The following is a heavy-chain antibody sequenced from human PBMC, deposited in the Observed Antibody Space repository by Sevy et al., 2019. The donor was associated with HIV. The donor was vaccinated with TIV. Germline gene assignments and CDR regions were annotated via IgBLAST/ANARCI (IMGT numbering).Heavy chain of an antibody. CDR1: GFTLSTSG. D-gene: IGHD5-12*01. CDR3: AGRSGGYDWD. J-gene: IGHJ4*02. CDR2: IRSSSGYI. V-gene: IGHV3-21*06. Sequence: GWSLRLSCAASGFTLSTSGMNWVRQAPGKGLEWVSSIRSSSGYIFYADSVKGRFTISRDNAKNSLYLQMNSLRAEDTAMYYCAGRSGGYDWDWGQGTLVTVSS.